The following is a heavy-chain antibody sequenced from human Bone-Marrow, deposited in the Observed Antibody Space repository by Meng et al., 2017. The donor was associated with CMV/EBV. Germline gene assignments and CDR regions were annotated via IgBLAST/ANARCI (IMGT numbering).Heavy chain of an antibody. Sequence: GGSLRLSCAASGFTFSSYAMHWVRQAPGKGLEWVAVISYDGSNKYYADSVKGRFTISRDNSKNTLYLQMNSLRAEDTAVYYCAKDSPAARRNYYGMDVWGQGTTVTVSS. D-gene: IGHD6-6*01. J-gene: IGHJ6*02. CDR3: AKDSPAARRNYYGMDV. CDR1: GFTFSSYA. CDR2: ISYDGSNK. V-gene: IGHV3-30-3*01.